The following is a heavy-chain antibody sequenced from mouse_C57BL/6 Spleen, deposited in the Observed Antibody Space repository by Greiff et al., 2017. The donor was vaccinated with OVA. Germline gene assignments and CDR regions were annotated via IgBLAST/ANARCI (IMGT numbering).Heavy chain of an antibody. CDR1: GYTFTDYE. D-gene: IGHD5-1*01. Sequence: QVQLQQSGAELVRPGASVTLSCKASGYTFTDYEMHWVKQTPVHGLEWIGAIDPETGGTAYNQKFKGKAILTADKSSSTAYMELRSLTSEDSAVYYCTRSDLPGSAMDYWGQGTSVTVSS. CDR3: TRSDLPGSAMDY. V-gene: IGHV1-15*01. J-gene: IGHJ4*01. CDR2: IDPETGGT.